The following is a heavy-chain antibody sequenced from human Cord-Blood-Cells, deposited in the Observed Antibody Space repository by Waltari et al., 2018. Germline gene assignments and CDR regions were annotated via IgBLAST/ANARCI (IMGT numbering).Heavy chain of an antibody. CDR2: INHSGST. J-gene: IGHJ4*02. Sequence: QVQLQQWGAGLLKPSETLSLTCAVYGGSFSGYYWSWIRQPPGKGLEWIGEINHSGSTNYNPSLKSRVTISVDTSKNQFSLKLSSVTAADTAVYYCARGRGNDSSGYYYVDYWGQATLVTVSS. CDR3: ARGRGNDSSGYYYVDY. V-gene: IGHV4-34*01. CDR1: GGSFSGYY. D-gene: IGHD3-22*01.